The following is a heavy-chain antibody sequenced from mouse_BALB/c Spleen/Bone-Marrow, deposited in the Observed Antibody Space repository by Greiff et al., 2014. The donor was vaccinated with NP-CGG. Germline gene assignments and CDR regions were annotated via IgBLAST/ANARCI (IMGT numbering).Heavy chain of an antibody. V-gene: IGHV1-84*02. CDR2: TYPGSGNT. CDR3: ARSAYYGNYGGY. Sequence: QVQLQQPGPELVKPGASVKISCKASGYTFTDYYINWVKQKPGQGLEWIGWTYPGSGNTKYNEKFKGKATLTVDTSSGTAYMQLSSLTSEDTAVYFCARSAYYGNYGGYWGQGTTLTVSS. J-gene: IGHJ2*01. D-gene: IGHD2-10*01. CDR1: GYTFTDYY.